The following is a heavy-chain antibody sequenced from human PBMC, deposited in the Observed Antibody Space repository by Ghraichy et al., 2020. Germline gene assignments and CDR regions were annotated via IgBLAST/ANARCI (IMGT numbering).Heavy chain of an antibody. Sequence: LSLTCAASGFTFSNYWMTWYRQAPGKGLEWVAIIKPDGSEKYYVDSVKGRFTISRDNAENSLHLQMNSLRAEDTAVYHCATRLQTSMPAFDYWGQG. J-gene: IGHJ4*02. CDR2: IKPDGSEK. CDR3: ATRLQTSMPAFDY. D-gene: IGHD2-21*01. CDR1: GFTFSNYW. V-gene: IGHV3-7*01.